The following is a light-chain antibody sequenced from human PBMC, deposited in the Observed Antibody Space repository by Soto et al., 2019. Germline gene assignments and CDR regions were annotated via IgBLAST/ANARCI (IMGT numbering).Light chain of an antibody. V-gene: IGKV3-20*01. Sequence: EIVLTQSPGTLSLSPGERATLSCRASQSVSSSYLAWYQQKPGQAPRLLIYGASSRATGIPDRFSGSGSGTDFTLTISRLEPEDFAVYYCQHYGSSRWTFAEGTKV. J-gene: IGKJ1*01. CDR2: GAS. CDR1: QSVSSSY. CDR3: QHYGSSRWT.